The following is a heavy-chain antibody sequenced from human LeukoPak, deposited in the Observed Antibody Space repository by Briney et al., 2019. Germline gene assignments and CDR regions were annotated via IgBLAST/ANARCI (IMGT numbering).Heavy chain of an antibody. Sequence: SETLSLTCTVSGGSISSGGYYWSWIRQHPGRGLEWIGYIYYSGSSYYNPSLKSRVTISVDTSKNQFSLKLSSATAADTAVYYCARTRDGYSGDAFDIWGQGTMVTVSS. J-gene: IGHJ3*02. V-gene: IGHV4-31*03. D-gene: IGHD5-24*01. CDR3: ARTRDGYSGDAFDI. CDR1: GGSISSGGYY. CDR2: IYYSGSS.